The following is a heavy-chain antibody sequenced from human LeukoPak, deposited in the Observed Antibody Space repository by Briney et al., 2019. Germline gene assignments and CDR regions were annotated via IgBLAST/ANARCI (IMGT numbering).Heavy chain of an antibody. V-gene: IGHV4-59*01. CDR2: IYYSGST. Sequence: PSETLSLTCTVSGGSISSSYWSWIRQPPGKGLEWIAYIYYSGSTNFNPSLKSRVTISVDTSKNQFSLKLSSVTAADTAVYYCAKGRDRGDAYNPPWDYWGQGTLVTVSS. CDR3: AKGRDRGDAYNPPWDY. CDR1: GGSISSSY. D-gene: IGHD5-24*01. J-gene: IGHJ4*02.